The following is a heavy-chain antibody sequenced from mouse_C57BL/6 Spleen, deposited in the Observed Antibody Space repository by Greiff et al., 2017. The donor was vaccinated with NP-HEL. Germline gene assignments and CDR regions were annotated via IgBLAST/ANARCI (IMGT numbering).Heavy chain of an antibody. J-gene: IGHJ2*01. CDR1: GYAFSSSW. V-gene: IGHV1-82*01. CDR3: ARDYDERDY. Sequence: QVQLKESGPELVKPGASVKISCKASGYAFSSSWMNWVKQRPGKGLEWIGRIYPGDGDTNYNGKFKGKATLTADKSSSTAYLQLSSLTSEDSAVYFCARDYDERDYWGQGTTLTVSS. D-gene: IGHD2-4*01. CDR2: IYPGDGDT.